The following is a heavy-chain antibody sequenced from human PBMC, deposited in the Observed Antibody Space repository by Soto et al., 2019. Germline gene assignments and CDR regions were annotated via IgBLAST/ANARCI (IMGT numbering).Heavy chain of an antibody. V-gene: IGHV5-51*01. CDR1: GYSFTIYW. CDR2: VFPGDSDT. D-gene: IGHD6-6*01. Sequence: GESLKISCSGYGYSFTIYWIGWVGQMPGQGLEWMGIVFPGDSDTKYSPSFQGQVTISADKSINTAYLQWSGLRASDTAMYYCARHYSTSSPDYWGQGTLVTVSS. J-gene: IGHJ4*02. CDR3: ARHYSTSSPDY.